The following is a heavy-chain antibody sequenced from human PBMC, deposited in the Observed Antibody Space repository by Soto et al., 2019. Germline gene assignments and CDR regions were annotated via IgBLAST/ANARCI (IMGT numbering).Heavy chain of an antibody. D-gene: IGHD3-10*01. Sequence: EVQLVESGGGLVKPGGSLRLSCAASGFTFSSYSMNWVRQAPGKGLEWVSSISSSSSYIYYADSVKGRFTISRDNAKNSLYLQMNSLRAEDTAVYYCARDGGGTMVRGGYYYYMDVWGKGTTVIVSS. CDR2: ISSSSSYI. J-gene: IGHJ6*03. CDR3: ARDGGGTMVRGGYYYYMDV. V-gene: IGHV3-21*01. CDR1: GFTFSSYS.